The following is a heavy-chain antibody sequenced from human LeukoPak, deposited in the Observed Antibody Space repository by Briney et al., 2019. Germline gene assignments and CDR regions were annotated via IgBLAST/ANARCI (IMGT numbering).Heavy chain of an antibody. CDR3: ATPAEYYYDSSGYYSAEYFQH. J-gene: IGHJ1*01. CDR2: IYPGDSDT. V-gene: IGHV5-51*01. Sequence: GESLKISCKGSGYSFTSYWIGWVRQMPGKGLEWMGIIYPGDSDTRYSPSFQGQVTISADKSISTAYLQWSSLKASDTPMYYCATPAEYYYDSSGYYSAEYFQHRGQGTLVTVSS. D-gene: IGHD3-22*01. CDR1: GYSFTSYW.